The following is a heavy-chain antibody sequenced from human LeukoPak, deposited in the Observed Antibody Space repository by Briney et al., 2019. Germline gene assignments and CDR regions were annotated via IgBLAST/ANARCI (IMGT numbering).Heavy chain of an antibody. D-gene: IGHD3-10*01. CDR2: ISGSGGST. J-gene: IGHJ4*02. Sequence: GGSLRLSCAASGFTFSSYAMSWVRQAPGKGLDWVSAISGSGGSTYYADSVKGRFTISRDNSKNTLYLQMNSLRAEDTAVYYCAKSPTRITMVRGVDYWGQGTLVTVSS. CDR1: GFTFSSYA. V-gene: IGHV3-23*01. CDR3: AKSPTRITMVRGVDY.